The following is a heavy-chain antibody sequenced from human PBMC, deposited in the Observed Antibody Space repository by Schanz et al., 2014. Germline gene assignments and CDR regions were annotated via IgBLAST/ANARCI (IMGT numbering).Heavy chain of an antibody. V-gene: IGHV3-48*01. CDR1: GITFSGYS. CDR3: AKVYKRAASSPRHDAFDV. J-gene: IGHJ3*01. CDR2: ISGSSSTK. Sequence: EVQLLESGGGLVQPGGSLRLSCAASGITFSGYSMNWVRQAPGKGLEWVSYISGSSSTKYYADSVKGRFTISRDNGKSSLYLQMNSLRPEDTAVYFCAKVYKRAASSPRHDAFDVWGQGTVVTVSS. D-gene: IGHD3-10*01.